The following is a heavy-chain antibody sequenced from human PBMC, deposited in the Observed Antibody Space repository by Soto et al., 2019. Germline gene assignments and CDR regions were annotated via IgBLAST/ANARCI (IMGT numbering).Heavy chain of an antibody. D-gene: IGHD2-15*01. Sequence: EVQLVDSGGGLVQPGGSLRLSCVGSGFTFSSSWMSWVRQAPGQGLEWVANIKPDGSEKYYMDSVKGRFTISRDNAKNSLYLQMNSLRAEDTAVYYCARVGSTWPVDYWGQGTLVTVSS. CDR3: ARVGSTWPVDY. CDR2: IKPDGSEK. CDR1: GFTFSSSW. J-gene: IGHJ4*02. V-gene: IGHV3-7*01.